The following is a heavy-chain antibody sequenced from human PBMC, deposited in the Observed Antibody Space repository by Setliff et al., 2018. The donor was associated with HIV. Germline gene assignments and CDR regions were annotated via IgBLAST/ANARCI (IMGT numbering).Heavy chain of an antibody. D-gene: IGHD3-10*01. V-gene: IGHV3-23*01. J-gene: IGHJ5*02. CDR1: GFTFSNYA. Sequence: GGSLRLSCAASGFTFSNYAMSWVRQAPGKGLEWVSGISGSAGTTYYADSVKGRFTISRDNAKNSLYLQMNSLRAEDTAVYYCARDSGGWFDPWGQGTLVTVSS. CDR2: ISGSAGTT. CDR3: ARDSGGWFDP.